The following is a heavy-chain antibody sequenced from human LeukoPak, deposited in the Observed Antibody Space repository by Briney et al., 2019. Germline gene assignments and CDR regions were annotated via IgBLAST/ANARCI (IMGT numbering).Heavy chain of an antibody. CDR1: GFTFRSYW. Sequence: PGGSLRLSCVASGFTFRSYWMSWVRQAPGKGLEWVARIKQDGSEKYYVDSVKGRFTTSRDIAQNSLYLQMNRLRAEDTAVYFCARDAGYDFWTGYYDFWGQGTLVTVSS. CDR2: IKQDGSEK. CDR3: ARDAGYDFWTGYYDF. J-gene: IGHJ4*02. V-gene: IGHV3-7*05. D-gene: IGHD3-3*01.